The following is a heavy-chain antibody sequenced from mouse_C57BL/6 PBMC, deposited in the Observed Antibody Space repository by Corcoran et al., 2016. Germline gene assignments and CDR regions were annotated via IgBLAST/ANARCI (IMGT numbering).Heavy chain of an antibody. CDR3: ARCHYDPFDY. CDR2: INTYSGVP. J-gene: IGHJ2*01. Sequence: QIQLVQSGPELKKPGETVKISCKASGYTFTTYGMSWVKQAPGKGLKWMGWINTYSGVPTYADDFKGRFAFSLETSASTAYLQINNLKNEDTATYFCARCHYDPFDYWGQGTTLTVSS. D-gene: IGHD2-4*01. CDR1: GYTFTTYG. V-gene: IGHV9-3*01.